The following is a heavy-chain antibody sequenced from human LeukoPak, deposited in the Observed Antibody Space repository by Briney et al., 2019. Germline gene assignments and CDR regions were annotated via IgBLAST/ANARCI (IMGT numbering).Heavy chain of an antibody. CDR1: GGSFSGYY. J-gene: IGHJ4*02. V-gene: IGHV4-34*01. CDR2: INHSGST. CDR3: ARGRGSGFRY. D-gene: IGHD6-19*01. Sequence: SSETLSLTCAVYGGSFSGYYWSWIRQPPGKGLEWIGEINHSGSTNYNPSLKSRVTISVDTSKNQFSLKLSSVTAADTAVYYCARGRGSGFRYWGQGTLVTVSS.